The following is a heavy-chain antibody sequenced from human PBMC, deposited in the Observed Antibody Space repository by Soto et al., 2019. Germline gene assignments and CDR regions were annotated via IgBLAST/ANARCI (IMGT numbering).Heavy chain of an antibody. CDR3: GTRSASGYDYFDY. CDR2: ISSSSSYT. V-gene: IGHV3-11*06. CDR1: GFTFSDYY. D-gene: IGHD5-12*01. Sequence: AGSLRLSCAASGFTFSDYYMSWIRQAPGKGLEWVSYISSSSSYTNYADSVKGRFTISRDNAKNSLYLQMNSLRAEDTAVYYCGTRSASGYDYFDYWGQGTLVTVSS. J-gene: IGHJ4*02.